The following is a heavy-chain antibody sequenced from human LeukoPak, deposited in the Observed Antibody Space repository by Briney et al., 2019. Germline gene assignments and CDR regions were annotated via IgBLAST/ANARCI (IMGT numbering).Heavy chain of an antibody. J-gene: IGHJ6*02. V-gene: IGHV1-69*13. CDR3: ARDLHGGNSDYYYGMDV. CDR2: IIPIFGTA. CDR1: GGTFSSYA. Sequence: SVKVSCKASGGTFSSYAISWVRQAPGQGLEWMGGIIPIFGTANYAQKFQGRVTITAGESTSTAYMELSSLRSEDTAVYYCARDLHGGNSDYYYGMDVWGQGTTVTVSS. D-gene: IGHD4-23*01.